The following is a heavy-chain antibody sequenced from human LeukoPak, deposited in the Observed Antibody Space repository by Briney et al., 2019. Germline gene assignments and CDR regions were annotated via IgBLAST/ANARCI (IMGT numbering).Heavy chain of an antibody. V-gene: IGHV3-66*02. D-gene: IGHD3-10*01. CDR2: IYSGGST. CDR3: ARGFPRVRGVTFFDY. Sequence: PGGSLRLSCAASGFTVSSNHMSWVRQAPGKGLEWVSVIYSGGSTYYADSVKGRFTISRDNSKNTLYLQMNSLRAEDTAVYYCARGFPRVRGVTFFDYWGQGTLATVSS. J-gene: IGHJ4*02. CDR1: GFTVSSNH.